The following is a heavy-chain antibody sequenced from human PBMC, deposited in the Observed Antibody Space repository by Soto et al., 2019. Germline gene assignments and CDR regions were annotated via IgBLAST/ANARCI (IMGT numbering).Heavy chain of an antibody. Sequence: EVQLLESGGGLVQPGGSLRLSCAASGFSFSSHSMNWVRLAPGKGLEWVSRISGTGDSTYYTDSVKGRFTISRDNSKTTLYLQMNSLRVEDTAVYFCAKRPSGGGWRYYYYGMDVWGQGTTVTVSS. CDR3: AKRPSGGGWRYYYYGMDV. D-gene: IGHD2-15*01. J-gene: IGHJ6*02. CDR2: ISGTGDST. CDR1: GFSFSSHS. V-gene: IGHV3-23*01.